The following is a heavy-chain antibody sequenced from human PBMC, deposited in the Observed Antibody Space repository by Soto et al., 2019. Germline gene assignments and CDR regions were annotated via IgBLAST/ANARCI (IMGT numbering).Heavy chain of an antibody. CDR1: GFTFTTYS. CDR2: IGSSSNYI. D-gene: IGHD2-2*01. CDR3: ATLTYCSSASCPNYYYVMDV. Sequence: EVQLVESGGGLVMPGGSLRLSCAASGFTFTTYSLTWVRQAPGKGLELVASIGSSSNYIYYADSVKGRFTISRDNANNSLGLQRNSLRAEDTAVYYCATLTYCSSASCPNYYYVMDVLGQGTTVTGSS. V-gene: IGHV3-21*02. J-gene: IGHJ6*02.